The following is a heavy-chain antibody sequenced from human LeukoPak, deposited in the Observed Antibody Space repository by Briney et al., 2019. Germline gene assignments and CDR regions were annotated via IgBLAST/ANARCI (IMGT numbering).Heavy chain of an antibody. CDR3: ARPVVTTLAGTYYVDY. D-gene: IGHD1-1*01. CDR1: GFIFSAYG. Sequence: GSLRLSCAASGFIFSAYGMHWVRQAPGKGLEWVSFIRYDTSRIFYGDSVKGRFTISRDDAKNTVYLQMDSLRTEDTAVYYCARPVVTTLAGTYYVDYWGQGTLVTVSS. V-gene: IGHV3-30*02. CDR2: IRYDTSRI. J-gene: IGHJ4*02.